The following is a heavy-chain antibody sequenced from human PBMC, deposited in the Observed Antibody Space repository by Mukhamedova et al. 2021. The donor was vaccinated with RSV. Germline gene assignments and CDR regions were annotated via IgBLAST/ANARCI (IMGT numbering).Heavy chain of an antibody. J-gene: IGHJ4*02. D-gene: IGHD3-10*01. CDR2: ISTYNGKT. Sequence: EYMGWISTYNGKTNYAQKLQGRVTMTTDTSTSTAYMELRSLRSVDTAVYYCAARSGTYPYYFDYWGQGTLVTVSS. V-gene: IGHV1-18*01. CDR3: AARSGTYPYYFDY.